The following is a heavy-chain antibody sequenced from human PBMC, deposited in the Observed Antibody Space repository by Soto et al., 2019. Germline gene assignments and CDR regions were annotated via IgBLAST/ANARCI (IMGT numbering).Heavy chain of an antibody. CDR1: GDSLTYSY. D-gene: IGHD2-21*02. J-gene: IGHJ3*02. Sequence: NPSETLSLTCTVSGDSLTYSYWSWIRQAPGKELEWIGYIYYSGTTYYNPSLKRRVTISVDTSKNQFSLKLSSVTAADTAVYYCARVERLAYCGGDCYSDAFDIWGQGTMVTVSS. CDR3: ARVERLAYCGGDCYSDAFDI. CDR2: IYYSGTT. V-gene: IGHV4-59*08.